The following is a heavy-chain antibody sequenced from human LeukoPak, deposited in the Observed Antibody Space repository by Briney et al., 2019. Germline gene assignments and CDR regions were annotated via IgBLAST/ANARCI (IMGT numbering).Heavy chain of an antibody. Sequence: GGSLRLSCAASGFSSSIYAILWVRQAPGGGLEWVAVISFDGRNQFYADSVKGRFSTSRDNSKNTIFLQMNSLRPEDTAMYYCARDQGDAGNRIKRDGHYMDVWGKGTTVTVSS. V-gene: IGHV3-30*01. J-gene: IGHJ6*03. CDR3: ARDQGDAGNRIKRDGHYMDV. D-gene: IGHD1-1*01. CDR2: ISFDGRNQ. CDR1: GFSSSIYA.